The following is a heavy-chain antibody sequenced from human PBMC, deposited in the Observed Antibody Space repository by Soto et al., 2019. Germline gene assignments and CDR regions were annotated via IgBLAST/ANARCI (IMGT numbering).Heavy chain of an antibody. Sequence: SETLSLTCTVSGGSVSSGNYYWSWIRQPPGKGLEWIGYLYYTGTTSYNPSLKSRVTMSVDTSKNQFSLKLSSVTAADTAVYYCARAVFERGYSYGPPLYYYYMDVWGKGTTVTVSS. V-gene: IGHV4-61*01. CDR2: LYYTGTT. CDR1: GGSVSSGNYY. D-gene: IGHD5-18*01. CDR3: ARAVFERGYSYGPPLYYYYMDV. J-gene: IGHJ6*03.